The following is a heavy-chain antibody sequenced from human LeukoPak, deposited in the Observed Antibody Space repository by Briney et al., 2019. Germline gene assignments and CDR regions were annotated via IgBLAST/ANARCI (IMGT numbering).Heavy chain of an antibody. CDR3: ARDTTSYCSGGSCYSVFDY. CDR2: IIPIFGTA. Sequence: SVKVSGKASGGTFSSYAISWVRQAPGQGLEWMGGIIPIFGTANYAQKFQGRVTITADESTSTAYMELSSLRSEDTAVYYCARDTTSYCSGGSCYSVFDYWGQGTLVTVSS. CDR1: GGTFSSYA. J-gene: IGHJ4*02. V-gene: IGHV1-69*13. D-gene: IGHD2-15*01.